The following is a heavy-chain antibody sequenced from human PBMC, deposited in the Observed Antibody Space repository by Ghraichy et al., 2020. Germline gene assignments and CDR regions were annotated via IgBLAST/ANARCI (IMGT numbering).Heavy chain of an antibody. Sequence: GGSLRLSCAASGLTLSRYWMSWVRQAPGKGLEWVANINQDGSERNYVDSVKGRLTISRDNGKNSLYLQMTTLRAEDTAVYYCASHNNWKFDDWGQGTLVTVSS. CDR1: GLTLSRYW. D-gene: IGHD1-20*01. J-gene: IGHJ4*02. CDR3: ASHNNWKFDD. CDR2: INQDGSER. V-gene: IGHV3-7*02.